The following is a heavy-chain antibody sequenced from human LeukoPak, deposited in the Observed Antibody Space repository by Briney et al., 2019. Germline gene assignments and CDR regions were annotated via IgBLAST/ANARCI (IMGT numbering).Heavy chain of an antibody. CDR2: IHESGST. Sequence: SETLSLTCAVSGVSMSSDNWWSWVRQPPGKGLEWIGEIHESGSTNYNPSLKSRVTISVDKSKDQFSLKLSSVTAADTAVYYCARHEGFSQKDWGQGTQVTVS. CDR1: GVSMSSDNW. V-gene: IGHV4-4*02. J-gene: IGHJ4*02. CDR3: ARHEGFSQKD.